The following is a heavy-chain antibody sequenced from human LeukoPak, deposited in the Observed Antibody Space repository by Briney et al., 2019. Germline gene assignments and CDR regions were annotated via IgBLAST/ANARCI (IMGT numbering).Heavy chain of an antibody. Sequence: SETLSLTCAVSGGSISSGGYSWSWIRQPPGKGLEWIGYIYYSGSTNYNPSLKSRVTISVDTSKNQFSLKLSSVTAADTAVYYCCSSSSSGNYYYYGMDVWGQGTTVTVSS. D-gene: IGHD6-6*01. CDR3: CSSSSSGNYYYYGMDV. CDR1: GGSISSGGYS. J-gene: IGHJ6*02. V-gene: IGHV4-61*08. CDR2: IYYSGST.